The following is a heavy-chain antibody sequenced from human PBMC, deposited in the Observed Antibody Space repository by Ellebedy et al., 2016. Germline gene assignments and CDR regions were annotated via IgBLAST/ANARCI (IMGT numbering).Heavy chain of an antibody. CDR1: GFTFSSYG. CDR3: AKSGDSSDAFDI. V-gene: IGHV3-30*18. CDR2: ISYDGSNK. Sequence: GGSLRLSXAASGFTFSSYGMHWVRQAPGKGLEWVAVISYDGSNKYYADSVKGRFTISRDNSKNTLYLQMNSLRAEDTAVYYCAKSGDSSDAFDIWGQGTMVTVSS. J-gene: IGHJ3*02. D-gene: IGHD6-13*01.